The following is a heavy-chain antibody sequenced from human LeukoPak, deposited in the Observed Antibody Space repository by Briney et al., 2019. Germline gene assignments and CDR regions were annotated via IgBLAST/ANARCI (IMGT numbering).Heavy chain of an antibody. CDR1: GFTFSSYA. V-gene: IGHV3-30-3*01. CDR3: ARGYGRADHYYYGMDV. D-gene: IGHD5-18*01. J-gene: IGHJ6*02. Sequence: GRSLRLSCAASGFTFSSYAMHWVRQAPGKGLEWVAVISYDRSNKYYADSVKGRFTISRDNAKNSLYLQMNSLRAEDTALYHCARGYGRADHYYYGMDVWGQGTTVTVSS. CDR2: ISYDRSNK.